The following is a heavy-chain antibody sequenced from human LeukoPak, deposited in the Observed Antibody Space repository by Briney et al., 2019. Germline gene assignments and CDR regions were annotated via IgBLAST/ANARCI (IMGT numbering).Heavy chain of an antibody. CDR2: IYYSGST. J-gene: IGHJ4*02. CDR1: GGSISSRSSY. D-gene: IGHD7-27*01. V-gene: IGHV4-39*01. CDR3: ASRKLGNDY. Sequence: SETLSLTCTVSGGSISSRSSYWGWIRQPPGKGLEWLGNIYYSGSTYYNPSLKSRLTISVDTSKNQFSLNLSSVTASDADTTVYYCASRKLGNDYWGQGTLVTVSS.